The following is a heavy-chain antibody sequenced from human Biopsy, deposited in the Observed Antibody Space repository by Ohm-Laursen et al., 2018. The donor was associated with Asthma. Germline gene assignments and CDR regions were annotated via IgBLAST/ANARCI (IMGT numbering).Heavy chain of an antibody. CDR3: ARVLESSSRGPFYFFALDV. CDR1: GFYFRDYF. V-gene: IGHV3-11*01. D-gene: IGHD6-13*01. J-gene: IGHJ6*02. CDR2: ISASGSTK. Sequence: GSLRLSCAASGFYFRDYFMTWMRQAPGKGLEWVASISASGSTKYPPESVQGRSTISRDNAQNLLILEVDSLRADDTGIYYCARVLESSSRGPFYFFALDVWGQGTPVAVS.